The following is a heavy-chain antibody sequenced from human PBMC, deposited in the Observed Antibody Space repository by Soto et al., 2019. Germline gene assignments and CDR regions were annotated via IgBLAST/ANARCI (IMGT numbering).Heavy chain of an antibody. CDR3: AKDRGGEFTSYRYSDY. J-gene: IGHJ4*02. CDR1: GFSFSSYA. CDR2: ITPGGGAT. Sequence: GGSLRLSCAASGFSFSSYAMRWVRQAPGKGLEWVAGITPGGGATNYADSVKGRFTIARDNSNDTLYLETNSLRVEDTAIYYCAKDRGGEFTSYRYSDYWGQGT. V-gene: IGHV3-23*01. D-gene: IGHD3-16*01.